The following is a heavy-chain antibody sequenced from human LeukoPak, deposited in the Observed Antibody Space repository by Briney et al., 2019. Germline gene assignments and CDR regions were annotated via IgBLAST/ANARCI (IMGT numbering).Heavy chain of an antibody. V-gene: IGHV3-23*01. CDR3: AKPMSGWYLTIFDY. J-gene: IGHJ4*02. Sequence: GGSLRLSCAASGFTFSSYAMSWVRQAPGKGLEWVSAISGSGGSTYYADSVKGRFTISRDNSKNTLYLQMNSLRAKDTAVYYCAKPMSGWYLTIFDYWGQGTLVTVSS. CDR1: GFTFSSYA. CDR2: ISGSGGST. D-gene: IGHD6-19*01.